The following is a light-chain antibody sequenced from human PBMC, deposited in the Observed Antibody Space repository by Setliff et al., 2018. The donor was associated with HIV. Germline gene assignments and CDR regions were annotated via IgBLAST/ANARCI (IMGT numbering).Light chain of an antibody. CDR1: SSDVGGYNY. V-gene: IGLV2-14*03. CDR3: SSYTTISTSV. CDR2: DVN. J-gene: IGLJ1*01. Sequence: QSALTQPASVSGSPGQSITISCTGTSSDVGGYNYVSWYQHHPGKAPKLMIYDVNKRPSGVSNRFSGSKSGNTASLTISGLQAEDEADYYCSSYTTISTSVFGTGTKVTVL.